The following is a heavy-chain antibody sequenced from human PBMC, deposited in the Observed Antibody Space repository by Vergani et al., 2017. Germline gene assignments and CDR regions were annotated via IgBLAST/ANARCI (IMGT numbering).Heavy chain of an antibody. J-gene: IGHJ5*02. D-gene: IGHD1-26*01. CDR1: LFPFPPSL. Sequence: EVQLFESGGGLFPPRASLPLSSPSSLFPFPPSLIRLLRPAPGKGVHCVSGISCVGHTTYYGDSVKGRFTISRDNSKNTLYLQMNSLRAEDTAVYYCAKHIDLGGGPWGQGTLVTVSS. V-gene: IGHV3-23*01. CDR3: AKHIDLGGGP. CDR2: ISCVGHTT.